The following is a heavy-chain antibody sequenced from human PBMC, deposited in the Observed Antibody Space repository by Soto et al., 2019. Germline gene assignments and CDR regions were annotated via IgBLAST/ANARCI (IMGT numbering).Heavy chain of an antibody. CDR3: AHTDSSWNFDY. Sequence: QITLKESGPTLVKPTQTLTLTCTFSGFSLSTSGVGVGWIRQPPGKALEWLALIYWDYDKRYSPSLKSRLTITKDPSKNQVVLTMTNMDPVDTATYYCAHTDSSWNFDYWGQGTLVTVSS. CDR1: GFSLSTSGVG. CDR2: IYWDYDK. D-gene: IGHD3-22*01. J-gene: IGHJ4*02. V-gene: IGHV2-5*02.